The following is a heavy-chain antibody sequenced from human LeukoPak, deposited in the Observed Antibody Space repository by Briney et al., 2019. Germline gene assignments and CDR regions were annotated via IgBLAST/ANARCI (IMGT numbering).Heavy chain of an antibody. V-gene: IGHV3-48*04. CDR2: ISSSSSTI. J-gene: IGHJ5*02. D-gene: IGHD3-10*01. CDR1: GFTFSSYS. Sequence: GSLRLSCAASGFTFSSYSMNWVRQAPGKGLEWVSYISSSSSTIYYADSVKGRFTISRDNAKNSLYLQMNSLRAEDTAVYYCARDLRYYYGSGSSPWGQGTLVTVSS. CDR3: ARDLRYYYGSGSSP.